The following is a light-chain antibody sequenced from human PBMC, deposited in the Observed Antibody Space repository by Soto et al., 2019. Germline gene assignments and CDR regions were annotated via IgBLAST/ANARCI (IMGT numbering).Light chain of an antibody. Sequence: QSALTQPASASGSPGQSITISCTGTSSDVGGYNYVSWYQQHPGKAPKLMIFEVSNRPSGVSNRCSGSKSGNPASLTISGLQAEDEADHYCSSYTSSSTWVFGGGTKGTVL. CDR1: SSDVGGYNY. CDR3: SSYTSSSTWV. CDR2: EVS. J-gene: IGLJ3*02. V-gene: IGLV2-14*01.